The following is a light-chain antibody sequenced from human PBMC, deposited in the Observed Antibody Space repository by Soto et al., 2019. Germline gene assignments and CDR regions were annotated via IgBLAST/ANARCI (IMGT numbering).Light chain of an antibody. J-gene: IGKJ4*01. V-gene: IGKV3-11*01. CDR1: QSVSSY. CDR3: QQRSNWPPSLT. CDR2: DAS. Sequence: EIVLTQSPATLSLSPGERATLSCRASQSVSSYLAWYQQKPGQAPRLLIYDASNRATGIPARFSGSGSGTDFTLTISSLAPVDFAVYYCQQRSNWPPSLTFGGGTKVDIK.